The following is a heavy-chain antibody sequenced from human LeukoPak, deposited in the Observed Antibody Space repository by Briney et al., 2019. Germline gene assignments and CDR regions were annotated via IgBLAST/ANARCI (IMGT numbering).Heavy chain of an antibody. J-gene: IGHJ4*02. CDR2: ISTSSTYI. CDR1: GFTFSSYS. V-gene: IGHV3-21*01. Sequence: PGGSLRLSCAASGFTFSSYSMNWVRQAPGKGLEWVSSISTSSTYIYYADSVKGRFTISRDNAKNSLRLQMNSLRAEDTAVYYCARDPPFIIGTTFFDYWGQGTLVTVSS. CDR3: ARDPPFIIGTTFFDY. D-gene: IGHD1-20*01.